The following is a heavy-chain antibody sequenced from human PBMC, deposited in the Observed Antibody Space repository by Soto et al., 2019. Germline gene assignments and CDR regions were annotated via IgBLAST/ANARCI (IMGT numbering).Heavy chain of an antibody. CDR3: ASLYYYDSSGSWTHDY. CDR2: IIPIFGTA. J-gene: IGHJ4*02. D-gene: IGHD3-22*01. CDR1: GGTFSSYA. Sequence: SVKVSCRASGGTFSSYAISWVRQAPGQGLEWMGEIIPIFGTANYAQKFQGRVTITADESTSTAYMELSSLRSEDTAVYYCASLYYYDSSGSWTHDYWGQGTLVTVSS. V-gene: IGHV1-69*13.